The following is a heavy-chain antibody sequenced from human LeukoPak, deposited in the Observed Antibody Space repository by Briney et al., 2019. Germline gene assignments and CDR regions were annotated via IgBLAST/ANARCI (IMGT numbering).Heavy chain of an antibody. J-gene: IGHJ3*02. CDR2: IKQDGSEK. Sequence: GGSLRLSCAASGFTFGDFWMNWVRQVPGKGLEWVANIKQDGSEKNYVDSVKGRFTISRDNAKNSLYLQMNSLRAEDTAVYYCARGGSYLSAFDIWGQGTMVTVSS. CDR3: ARGGSYLSAFDI. CDR1: GFTFGDFW. D-gene: IGHD1-26*01. V-gene: IGHV3-7*03.